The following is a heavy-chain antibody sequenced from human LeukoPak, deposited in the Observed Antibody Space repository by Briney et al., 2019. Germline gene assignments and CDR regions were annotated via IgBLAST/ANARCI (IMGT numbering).Heavy chain of an antibody. CDR2: IYASGAT. CDR3: ARDGNYYGSGTYMDV. CDR1: GGSINNYY. Sequence: SETLSLTCTVSGGSINNYYWSWIRQPAAKGLEWIGRIYASGATNNNPSLKSRVTMSVDTSKNQFSLKLSSVTAADTAVYYCARDGNYYGSGTYMDVWGKGTTVIVSS. J-gene: IGHJ6*03. V-gene: IGHV4-4*07. D-gene: IGHD3-10*01.